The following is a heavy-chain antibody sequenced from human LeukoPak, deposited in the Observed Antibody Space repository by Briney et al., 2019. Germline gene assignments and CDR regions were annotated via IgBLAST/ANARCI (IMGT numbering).Heavy chain of an antibody. J-gene: IGHJ4*02. CDR3: ARGGDYPFDY. CDR1: GFTFRYNA. Sequence: PGGSLRLSCAASGFTFRYNAMSWVRQAPGKGLEWVSAISVSGDSTYYADSVKGRFTISRDNSKSTLHLQMNSLRAEDTAVYYCARGGDYPFDYWGQGTLVTVSS. V-gene: IGHV3-23*01. D-gene: IGHD4-17*01. CDR2: ISVSGDST.